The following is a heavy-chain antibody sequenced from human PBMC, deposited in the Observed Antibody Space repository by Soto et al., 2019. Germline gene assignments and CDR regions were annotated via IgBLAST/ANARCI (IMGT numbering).Heavy chain of an antibody. CDR2: IIPIFGTA. D-gene: IGHD6-6*01. J-gene: IGHJ5*02. CDR1: GGTFSSYA. Sequence: QVQLVQSGAEVKKPGSSVKVSCKASGGTFSSYAISWVRQAPGQGLEWMGGIIPIFGTANYAQKFQGRVTITADESTSTAYMELSSLRSEDTVVYYCARGANGQLVPGGWFDPWGQGTLVTVSS. CDR3: ARGANGQLVPGGWFDP. V-gene: IGHV1-69*01.